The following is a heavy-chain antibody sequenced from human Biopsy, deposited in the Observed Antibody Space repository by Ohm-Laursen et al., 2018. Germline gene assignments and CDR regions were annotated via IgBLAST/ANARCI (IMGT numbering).Heavy chain of an antibody. D-gene: IGHD2/OR15-2a*01. Sequence: TLSLTCAVYGGSFSGYYWSWIRQTPGKGLEWIGYIYYSGSTNYNPSLKSRVTISVDTSKNQFSLRLNSVTAADTAVYYCARATNSTGWPYYYFYGMDVWGQGTTVTVSS. V-gene: IGHV4-59*01. CDR2: IYYSGST. CDR3: ARATNSTGWPYYYFYGMDV. J-gene: IGHJ6*02. CDR1: GGSFSGYY.